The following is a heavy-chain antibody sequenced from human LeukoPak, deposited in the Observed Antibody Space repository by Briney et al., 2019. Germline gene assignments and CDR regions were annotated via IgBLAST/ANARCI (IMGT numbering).Heavy chain of an antibody. J-gene: IGHJ4*02. CDR3: ARDHYSSGPKTPGY. Sequence: AGGSLRLSCAASGFTFSSYAMSWVRQAPGKGLEWVSAISSNGGSTYYANSVKGRFTISRDNSKNTLYLQMGSLRAEDMAVYYCARDHYSSGPKTPGYWGQGTLVTVSS. V-gene: IGHV3-64*01. CDR2: ISSNGGST. CDR1: GFTFSSYA. D-gene: IGHD3-22*01.